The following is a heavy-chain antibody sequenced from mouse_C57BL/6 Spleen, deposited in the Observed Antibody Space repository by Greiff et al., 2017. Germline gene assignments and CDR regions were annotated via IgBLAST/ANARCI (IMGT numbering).Heavy chain of an antibody. V-gene: IGHV5-6*01. J-gene: IGHJ4*01. Sequence: EVMLVESGGDLVKPGGSLKLSCAASGFTFSSYGMSWVRQTPDKRLEWVATISSGGSYTYYPDSVKGRFTISRDNAKNTLYLQMSSLKSEDTAMYYCARNSLYDGYYYAMDYWGQGTSVTVSS. CDR2: ISSGGSYT. D-gene: IGHD2-3*01. CDR3: ARNSLYDGYYYAMDY. CDR1: GFTFSSYG.